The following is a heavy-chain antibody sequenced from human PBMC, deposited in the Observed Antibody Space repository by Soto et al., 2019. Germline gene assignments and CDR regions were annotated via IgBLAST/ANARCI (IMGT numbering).Heavy chain of an antibody. V-gene: IGHV4-34*01. CDR1: GGSFTGCY. Sequence: KPSETPSLTCDVSGGSFTGCYWSWIRQPPGKGLEWIGEINHSGFTNYNPSLTGRVTISLDTSKSQFSLKLSSLTAADTAFYFCARGHGRFAHWGQGTLVTVSS. CDR2: INHSGFT. J-gene: IGHJ4*02. CDR3: ARGHGRFAH.